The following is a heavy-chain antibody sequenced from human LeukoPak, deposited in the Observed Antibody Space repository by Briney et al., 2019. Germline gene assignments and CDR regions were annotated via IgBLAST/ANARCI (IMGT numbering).Heavy chain of an antibody. D-gene: IGHD3-22*01. J-gene: IGHJ4*02. V-gene: IGHV4-59*08. CDR3: ARTYLGYYDSSGYAYYFDY. CDR1: DGSISSYY. CDR2: IYYNGNT. Sequence: SETLSLTCTVPDGSISSYYWSWIRQPPGKGLEWIGYIYYNGNTKYNPSLKSRVTISVDTSKNQFSLKLRSVTAADTAVYYCARTYLGYYDSSGYAYYFDYWGQGTLVPVSS.